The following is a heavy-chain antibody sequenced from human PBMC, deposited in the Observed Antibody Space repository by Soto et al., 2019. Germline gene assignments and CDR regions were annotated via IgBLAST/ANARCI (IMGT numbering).Heavy chain of an antibody. Sequence: QVQLVQSGAEVKKPGASVKVSCKASGYTFTSYDIIWVRQATGQGLEWMGWMNPSTGNTDSAEKFQGRLTMTRNTSISTVYMELRSLSFEHTAVDYCARGRIIVAGGFDPWGQGTQVIVSS. V-gene: IGHV1-8*01. J-gene: IGHJ5*02. D-gene: IGHD6-19*01. CDR2: MNPSTGNT. CDR1: GYTFTSYD. CDR3: ARGRIIVAGGFDP.